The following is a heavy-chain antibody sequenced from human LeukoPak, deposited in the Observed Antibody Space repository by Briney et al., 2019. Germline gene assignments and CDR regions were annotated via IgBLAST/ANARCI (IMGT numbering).Heavy chain of an antibody. J-gene: IGHJ6*04. V-gene: IGHV1-2*02. D-gene: IGHD6-6*01. CDR3: ARGDYVSSSNWFDP. CDR1: GYTFTDYY. Sequence: ASVKVSCKASGYTFTDYYMHWVRQAPGQGLEWMGWINPNSGATNYARKFQGRVTMTRDTSISTAYMELSSLRSDDTAVYYCARGDYVSSSNWFDPWGKGTTVTVSS. CDR2: INPNSGAT.